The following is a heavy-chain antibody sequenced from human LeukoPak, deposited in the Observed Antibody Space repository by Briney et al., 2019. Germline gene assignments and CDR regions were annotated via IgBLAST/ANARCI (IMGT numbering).Heavy chain of an antibody. J-gene: IGHJ6*03. Sequence: SGTLSLTCAVSGGSISSSNWWSWVRQPPGKGLEWIGEIYHSGSTNYNPSLKSRVTISVDTSKNQFSLKLSSVTAADTAVYYCARHSGSYLEYYYYYYMDVWGKGTTVTVSS. V-gene: IGHV4-4*02. CDR3: ARHSGSYLEYYYYYYMDV. CDR1: GGSISSSNW. CDR2: IYHSGST. D-gene: IGHD1-26*01.